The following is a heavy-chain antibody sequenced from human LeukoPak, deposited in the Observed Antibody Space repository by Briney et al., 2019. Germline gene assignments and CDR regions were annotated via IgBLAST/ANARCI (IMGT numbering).Heavy chain of an antibody. D-gene: IGHD1-26*01. CDR3: ASLASSCGNYGMDV. CDR1: GFTFSSYA. J-gene: IGHJ6*02. V-gene: IGHV3-64*01. CDR2: ISSNGGST. Sequence: GGSLRLSCAASGFTFSSYAMHWVRQAPGKGLEYVSAISSNGGSTYYANSVKGRFTISRDNSKNTLYLQMGSLRAEDMAVYYCASLASSCGNYGMDVWGQGTTVTVSS.